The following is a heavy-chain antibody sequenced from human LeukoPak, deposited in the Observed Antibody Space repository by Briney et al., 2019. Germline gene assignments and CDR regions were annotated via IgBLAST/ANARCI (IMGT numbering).Heavy chain of an antibody. CDR2: INHSGST. CDR1: GGSFSGYY. V-gene: IGHV4-34*01. Sequence: SETLFLSCAVYGGSFSGYYWSWIRQPPGKGLEWIGVINHSGSTNYKPSLKSRVTISVDTSKNQFSLKLSSVTAADTAVYYCARAGYCSGGSGYSRRGPFYYWGQGTLVTVSS. CDR3: ARAGYCSGGSGYSRRGPFYY. D-gene: IGHD2-15*01. J-gene: IGHJ4*02.